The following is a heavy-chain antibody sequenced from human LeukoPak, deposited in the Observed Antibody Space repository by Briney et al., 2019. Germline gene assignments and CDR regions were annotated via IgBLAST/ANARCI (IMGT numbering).Heavy chain of an antibody. J-gene: IGHJ6*02. D-gene: IGHD6-6*01. CDR2: IYPGDPDT. CDR3: ASPVHNYYYGIDV. CDR1: GYSFTSYW. Sequence: GESLKISCKGSGYSFTSYWIGWVRQMPGKGLEWMGIIYPGDPDTRYSPSFQGQVTISADKSISTAYLQWSSLKASDTAMYYCASPVHNYYYGIDVCGPGTKVTVSS. V-gene: IGHV5-51*01.